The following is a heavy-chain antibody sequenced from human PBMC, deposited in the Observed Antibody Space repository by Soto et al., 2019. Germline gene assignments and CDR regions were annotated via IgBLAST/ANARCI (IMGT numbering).Heavy chain of an antibody. CDR1: GGSISSSSYY. J-gene: IGHJ6*02. CDR3: ARQSTIFGVVTGYYYGMDV. CDR2: IYYSGST. D-gene: IGHD3-3*01. V-gene: IGHV4-39*01. Sequence: PSETLSLTCTVSGGSISSSSYYWGWIRQPPGKGLEWIGSIYYSGSTYYNPSLKSRVTISVDTSKNQFSLKLSSVTAADTAVYYCARQSTIFGVVTGYYYGMDVWGQGTTVTVS.